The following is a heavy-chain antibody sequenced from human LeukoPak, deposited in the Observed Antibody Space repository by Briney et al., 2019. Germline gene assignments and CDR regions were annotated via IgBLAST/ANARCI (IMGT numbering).Heavy chain of an antibody. J-gene: IGHJ4*02. CDR2: INHSGST. Sequence: SETLSLACAVYGGSFSGYYWSWIRQPPGKGLEWIGEINHSGSTNYNPSLKSRVTISVDTSKNQFSLKLSSVTAADTAVYYCARGRGRGVLNYWGQGTLVTVSS. D-gene: IGHD3-10*01. CDR1: GGSFSGYY. CDR3: ARGRGRGVLNY. V-gene: IGHV4-34*01.